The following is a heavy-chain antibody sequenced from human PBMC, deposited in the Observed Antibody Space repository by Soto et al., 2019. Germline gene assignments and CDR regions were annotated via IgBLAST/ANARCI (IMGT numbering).Heavy chain of an antibody. D-gene: IGHD2-2*01. J-gene: IGHJ4*02. CDR1: GFTFSSYS. CDR2: ISSSSSYI. CDR3: ARDSRYCSSTSCSPEYYFDY. Sequence: PGGSLRLSCAASGFTFSSYSMNWVRQAPGKGLEWVSSISSSSSYIYYADSVKGRFTISRDNAKNSLYLQMNSLRAEDTAVYYCARDSRYCSSTSCSPEYYFDYWGQGTLVTVSS. V-gene: IGHV3-21*01.